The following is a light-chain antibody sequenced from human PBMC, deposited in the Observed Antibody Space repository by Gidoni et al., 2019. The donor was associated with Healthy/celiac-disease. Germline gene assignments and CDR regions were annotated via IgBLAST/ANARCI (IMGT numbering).Light chain of an antibody. V-gene: IGLV1-40*01. CDR2: GNS. CDR1: SSNIGAGND. Sequence: QSVLTQPPSVSGAPGQRVTISFTGSSSNIGAGNDVNWYQQPPGTAPKVLIYGNSNRPSGVPDRFSGAKSGTSASLAITGLQVEDEADYYCQSYDSSLSGDVVFGGGTKLTVL. J-gene: IGLJ2*01. CDR3: QSYDSSLSGDVV.